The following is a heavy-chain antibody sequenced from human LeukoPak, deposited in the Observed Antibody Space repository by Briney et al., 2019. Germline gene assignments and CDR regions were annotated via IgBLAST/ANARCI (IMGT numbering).Heavy chain of an antibody. CDR1: GFTFGDYA. Sequence: TGGSLRLSCTASGFTFGDYAMSWVRQAPGKGLEWVGFIRSKAYGGTTEYAASVKGRFTISRDDSKSIAYLQMNSLKTEDTAVYYCTRDDHGYSYGSFDYWGQGTLVTVSS. D-gene: IGHD5-18*01. CDR2: IRSKAYGGTT. CDR3: TRDDHGYSYGSFDY. V-gene: IGHV3-49*04. J-gene: IGHJ4*02.